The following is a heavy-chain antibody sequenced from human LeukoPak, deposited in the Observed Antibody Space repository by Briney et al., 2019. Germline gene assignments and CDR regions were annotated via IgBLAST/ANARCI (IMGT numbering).Heavy chain of an antibody. CDR1: GYIFTSYS. CDR2: INPSGGTT. J-gene: IGHJ4*02. CDR3: AKGTSSGWYYFDY. D-gene: IGHD6-19*01. Sequence: EASVKVSCKASGYIFTSYSMHWVRRAPGQGLEWMGIINPSGGTTNYAQKFQGRVTMTRDTSTSTVYMDLSSLRSEDTAVYYCAKGTSSGWYYFDYWGQGTLVTVSS. V-gene: IGHV1-46*01.